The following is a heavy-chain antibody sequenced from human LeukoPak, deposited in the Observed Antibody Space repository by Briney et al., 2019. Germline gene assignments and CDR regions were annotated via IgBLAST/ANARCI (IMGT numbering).Heavy chain of an antibody. CDR3: ARTLVTVTSDDVFDY. V-gene: IGHV3-33*01. CDR1: GFTFSSYG. J-gene: IGHJ4*02. Sequence: GRSLRLSCAASGFTFSSYGMHWVRQAPGKGLEWVAVIWYDGSNKYYADSVKGRFTISRDNSKNTLYLQMNSLRAEDTAVYYCARTLVTVTSDDVFDYWGQGTLVTVSS. CDR2: IWYDGSNK. D-gene: IGHD4-17*01.